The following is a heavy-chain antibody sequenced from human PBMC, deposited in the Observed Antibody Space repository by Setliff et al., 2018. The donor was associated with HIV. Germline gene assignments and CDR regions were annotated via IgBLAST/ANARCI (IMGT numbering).Heavy chain of an antibody. CDR1: GFSFDDYS. V-gene: IGHV3-21*01. Sequence: GESLKISCAASGFSFDDYSMNWVRQAPGKGLEWVSCISSGGSFIYYADSVKGRFTISRDNAKKSVYLQMNSLRPEDTAVYYCARDSCPFIDYIWGTYRPEYLQFWGQGTVVTVSS. CDR2: ISSGGSFI. D-gene: IGHD3-16*02. J-gene: IGHJ1*01. CDR3: ARDSCPFIDYIWGTYRPEYLQF.